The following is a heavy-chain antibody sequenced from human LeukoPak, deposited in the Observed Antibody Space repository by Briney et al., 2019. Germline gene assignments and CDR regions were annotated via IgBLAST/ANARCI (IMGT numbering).Heavy chain of an antibody. CDR1: GFTFSSYS. CDR3: ASGSGSFDY. Sequence: PGGSLRLSCAASGFTFSSYSVNWVRQAPGKGLEWVSYISSSSSTIYYADSAKGRFTISRDNAKNSLYLQMNSLRAEDTAVYYCASGSGSFDYWGQGTLVTVSS. CDR2: ISSSSSTI. D-gene: IGHD3-10*01. J-gene: IGHJ4*02. V-gene: IGHV3-48*01.